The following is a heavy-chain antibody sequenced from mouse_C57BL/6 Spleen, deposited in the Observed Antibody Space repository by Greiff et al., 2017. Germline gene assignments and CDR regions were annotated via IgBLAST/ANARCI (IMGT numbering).Heavy chain of an antibody. V-gene: IGHV1-15*01. J-gene: IGHJ2*01. CDR2: IDPETGGT. CDR3: TRSVYYSNYDFDY. CDR1: GYTFTDYE. D-gene: IGHD2-5*01. Sequence: VQLVASGAELVRPGASVTLSCKASGYTFTDYEMHWVKQTPVHGLEWIGAIDPETGGTAYNQKFKGKAILTADKSSSTAYMELRSLTSEDSAVYYCTRSVYYSNYDFDYWGQGTTLTVSS.